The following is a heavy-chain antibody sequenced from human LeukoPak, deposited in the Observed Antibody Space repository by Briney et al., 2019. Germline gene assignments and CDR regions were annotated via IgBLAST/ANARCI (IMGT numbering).Heavy chain of an antibody. D-gene: IGHD2-2*01. J-gene: IGHJ5*02. CDR3: ARGGYCSSTSCSNPWFDP. CDR2: ISAYNGNT. CDR1: VYTFTSYG. V-gene: IGHV1-18*01. Sequence: GASVKVSCKASVYTFTSYGISWVRQAPGQGLEWMGWISAYNGNTNYAQKLQGRVTMTTDTSTSTAYMELSSLRSDDTAVYYCARGGYCSSTSCSNPWFDPWGQGTLVTVSS.